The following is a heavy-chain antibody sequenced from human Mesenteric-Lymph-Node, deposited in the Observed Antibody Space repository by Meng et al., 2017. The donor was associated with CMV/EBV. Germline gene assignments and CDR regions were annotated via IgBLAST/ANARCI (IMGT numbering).Heavy chain of an antibody. CDR3: AGLRPTYYYGSGNYRGRDF. V-gene: IGHV4-34*01. J-gene: IGHJ4*02. CDR1: SFSGYY. D-gene: IGHD3-10*01. CDR2: INHSGST. Sequence: SFSGYYWTWNRQPPGKGLQWIGEINHSGSTNYNPSLKSRVTISVDTSKNQFSLKLSSVTAADTAVYYCAGLRPTYYYGSGNYRGRDFWGQGTLVTVSS.